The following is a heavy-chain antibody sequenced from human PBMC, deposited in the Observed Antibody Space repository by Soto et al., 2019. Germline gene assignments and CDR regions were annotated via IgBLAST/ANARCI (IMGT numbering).Heavy chain of an antibody. J-gene: IGHJ6*02. CDR3: ARPTRQWLGLRYYYGMDV. D-gene: IGHD6-19*01. CDR1: GGSFSGYY. CDR2: INHSEST. V-gene: IGHV4-34*01. Sequence: SETLSLTCAVYGGSFSGYYWSWIRQPPGKGLERIGEINHSESTNYNPSLKSRVTISVDTSKNQFSLKLSSVTAADTAVYYCARPTRQWLGLRYYYGMDVWGQGTTVT.